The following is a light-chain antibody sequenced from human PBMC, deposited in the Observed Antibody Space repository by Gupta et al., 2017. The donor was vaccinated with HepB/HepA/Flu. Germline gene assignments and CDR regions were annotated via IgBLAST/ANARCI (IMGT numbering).Light chain of an antibody. CDR3: QVWDSNTDHVV. V-gene: IGLV3-21*03. CDR2: DDS. CDR1: NIGSKS. J-gene: IGLJ3*02. Sequence: SYVLTQPPSGSVAPGKTASLTCGGNNIGSKSVHWYQQKPGQAPVLVVYDDSDRPPGIPDRFSGSNSGNTATLTISRVEAGDEADDYCQVWDSNTDHVVFGGGTKLTVL.